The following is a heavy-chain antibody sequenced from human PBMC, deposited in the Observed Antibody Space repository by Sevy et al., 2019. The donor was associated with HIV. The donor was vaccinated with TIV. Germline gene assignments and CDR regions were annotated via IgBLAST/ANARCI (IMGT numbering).Heavy chain of an antibody. CDR1: GYTFTDYY. D-gene: IGHD3-10*01. V-gene: IGHV1-2*02. J-gene: IGHJ4*02. CDR2: INPNNGGT. Sequence: ATVKVSCRASGYTFTDYYLHWVRQAPGQGLEWMGWINPNNGGTEYAQRFQGRVAMTRDTSISTVYMELSRLRSDDTAVYYCARAFYVSGSYTNDYWGQGTLVTVSS. CDR3: ARAFYVSGSYTNDY.